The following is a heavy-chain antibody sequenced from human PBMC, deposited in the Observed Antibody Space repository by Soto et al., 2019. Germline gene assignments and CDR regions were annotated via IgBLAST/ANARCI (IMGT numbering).Heavy chain of an antibody. CDR3: ARAYYDFWTSYHSGMDV. J-gene: IGHJ6*02. Sequence: QLQLQESGSGLVKPSQTLSLTCAVSGVSISSDGYSWSWSRQPPGKGLEWIGFIYQSGSTYYNPSLKRRGTMSVDRAKNQFSLKLTSVTAADTAVYYCARAYYDFWTSYHSGMDVWGQGTTVTVSS. CDR1: GVSISSDGYS. CDR2: IYQSGST. V-gene: IGHV4-30-2*01. D-gene: IGHD3-3*01.